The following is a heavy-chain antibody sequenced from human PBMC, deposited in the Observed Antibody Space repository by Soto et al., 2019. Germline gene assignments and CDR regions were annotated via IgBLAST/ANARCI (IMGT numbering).Heavy chain of an antibody. Sequence: PSETLSLTCTVSGGSISSGDYYWSWIRQPPGKGLEWIGYIYHTGITFYNPSLKSRGTISVDTSKNQFSLKLKSVTAADTAVYSCASLVYDISVSRPGWGQEPLVTVSS. CDR2: IYHTGIT. D-gene: IGHD3-22*01. CDR1: GGSISSGDYY. CDR3: ASLVYDISVSRPG. V-gene: IGHV4-30-4*01. J-gene: IGHJ4*02.